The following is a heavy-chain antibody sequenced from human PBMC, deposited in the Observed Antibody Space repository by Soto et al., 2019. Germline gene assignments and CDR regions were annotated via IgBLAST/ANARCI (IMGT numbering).Heavy chain of an antibody. CDR1: GFTFSSYG. Sequence: GGSLRLSCAASGFTFSSYGMHWVRQAPGKGLEWVAVIWYDGSNKYYADSVKGRFTISRDNSKNTLYLQMNSLRAEDTAVYYCARDVNDPKTYYDFWSGYYFDYWGQGTLVTVSS. V-gene: IGHV3-33*01. D-gene: IGHD3-3*01. J-gene: IGHJ4*02. CDR3: ARDVNDPKTYYDFWSGYYFDY. CDR2: IWYDGSNK.